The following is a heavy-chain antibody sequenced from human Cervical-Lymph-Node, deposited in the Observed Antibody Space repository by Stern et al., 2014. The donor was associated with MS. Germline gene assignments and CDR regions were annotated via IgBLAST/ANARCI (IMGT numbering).Heavy chain of an antibody. CDR1: GGAVSSGDRY. CDR2: ISYSGNT. D-gene: IGHD3-3*01. CDR3: ARVTEFLRFFYPDY. V-gene: IGHV4-31*03. J-gene: IGHJ4*02. Sequence: VHLVESGPGLVKPSQTLSLTCTVSGGAVSSGDRYWSWIRQHPEKGLEWIGYISYSGNTYYNPSLESRVTISMARSKNQFSLKLRSVTAADTAVYYCARVTEFLRFFYPDYWGQGIRVTVSS.